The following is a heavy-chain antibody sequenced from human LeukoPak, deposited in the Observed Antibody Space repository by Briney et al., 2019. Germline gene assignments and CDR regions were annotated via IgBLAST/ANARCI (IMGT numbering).Heavy chain of an antibody. D-gene: IGHD2-8*02. CDR1: GFTFSNAW. CDR2: IKSKTEGGTT. Sequence: TGGSLRLSCAASGFTFSNAWMSWVRQAPGKGLEWVGRIKSKTEGGTTDYAAPVKGRFTISRDDSKNTLYLQMNSLKTEDTAVYYCTTVTGWSQGTLVTVSS. CDR3: TTVTG. J-gene: IGHJ4*02. V-gene: IGHV3-15*01.